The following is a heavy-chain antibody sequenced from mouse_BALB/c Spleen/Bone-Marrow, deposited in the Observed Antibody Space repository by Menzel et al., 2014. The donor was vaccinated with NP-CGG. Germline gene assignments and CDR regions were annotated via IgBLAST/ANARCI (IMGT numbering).Heavy chain of an antibody. CDR3: ARWEYYAMDY. CDR2: IDPANGNT. V-gene: IGHV14-3*02. D-gene: IGHD4-1*01. CDR1: GSNIKDTY. J-gene: IGHJ4*01. Sequence: VQLKQSGAELVKPGASVKLSCTASGSNIKDTYMHWVKQRPEQGLELIGRIDPANGNTKYDPKFQGKATITADTSSNTAYLQLSSLTSEDTAVYYCARWEYYAMDYWGQGTSVTVSS.